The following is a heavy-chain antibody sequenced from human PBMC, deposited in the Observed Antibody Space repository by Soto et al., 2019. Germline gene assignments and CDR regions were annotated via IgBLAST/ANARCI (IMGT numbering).Heavy chain of an antibody. CDR3: TTHYGSGSSEGDYYYYYYGMDV. J-gene: IGHJ6*02. D-gene: IGHD3-10*01. CDR1: GFTFSNAW. CDR2: IKSKTDGGTT. Sequence: GGSLRLSCAASGFTFSNAWMNWVRQAPGKGLEWVGRIKSKTDGGTTDYAAPVKGRFTISRDDSKNTLYLQMNSLKTEDTAVYYCTTHYGSGSSEGDYYYYYYGMDVWGQGTTVTVSS. V-gene: IGHV3-15*07.